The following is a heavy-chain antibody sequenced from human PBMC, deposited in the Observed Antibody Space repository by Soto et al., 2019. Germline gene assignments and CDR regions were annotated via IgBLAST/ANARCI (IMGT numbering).Heavy chain of an antibody. V-gene: IGHV3-11*01. J-gene: IGHJ4*02. CDR3: ARDSTIVATIKRGRYFDY. Sequence: PGGSLRLSCAASGFTFSDYYMSWIRQAPGKGLEWVSYISSSGSTIYYADSVEGRFTISRDNAKNSLYLQMNSLRAEDTAVYYCARDSTIVATIKRGRYFDYWGQGTLVTVSS. D-gene: IGHD5-12*01. CDR1: GFTFSDYY. CDR2: ISSSGSTI.